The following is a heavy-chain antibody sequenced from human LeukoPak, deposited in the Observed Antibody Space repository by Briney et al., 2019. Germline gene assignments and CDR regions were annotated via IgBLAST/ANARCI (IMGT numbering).Heavy chain of an antibody. CDR2: ISRNVAGT. D-gene: IGHD6-19*01. CDR3: AKDGGPSYTSDWYFDY. V-gene: IGHV3-23*01. Sequence: GGSLRLSCAASGFTFSSHAMVWVRQAPGKGLEWVSDISRNVAGTHYADSVKGRFTISRDNSKNTLNLQMNTLRAEDTAVYYCAKDGGPSYTSDWYFDYWGQGTLVTVSS. J-gene: IGHJ4*02. CDR1: GFTFSSHA.